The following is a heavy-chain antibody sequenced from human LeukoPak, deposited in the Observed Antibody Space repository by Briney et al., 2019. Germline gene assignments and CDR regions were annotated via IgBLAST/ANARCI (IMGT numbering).Heavy chain of an antibody. J-gene: IGHJ4*02. V-gene: IGHV4-59*01. D-gene: IGHD3-3*01. CDR2: IYYSGST. Sequence: PSETLSLTCTVSGGSISSYYWSWIRQPPGKGLEWIGYIYYSGSTNYNPSLKSRVTISVDTSKNQFSLKLSPVTAADTAVYYCARSFPGDDFWSGYYVGGGSLALDYWGQGTLVTVSS. CDR3: ARSFPGDDFWSGYYVGGGSLALDY. CDR1: GGSISSYY.